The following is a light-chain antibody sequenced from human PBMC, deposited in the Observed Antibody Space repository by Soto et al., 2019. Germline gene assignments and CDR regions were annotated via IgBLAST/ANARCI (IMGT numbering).Light chain of an antibody. Sequence: IQLTQSPSYLSASVGDSVTITCRASQGISRYLAWYQQKPGRAPQLLISAASTLQSGVPSRFSGSGSGTHFTLVISNLQPEDFATYYCQQLNTYPVTFGGGPKVDIK. CDR1: QGISRY. V-gene: IGKV1-9*01. J-gene: IGKJ4*01. CDR3: QQLNTYPVT. CDR2: AAS.